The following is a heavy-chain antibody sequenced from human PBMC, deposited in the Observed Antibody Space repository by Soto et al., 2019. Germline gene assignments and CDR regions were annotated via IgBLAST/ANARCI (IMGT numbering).Heavy chain of an antibody. CDR2: ISAYNGNT. D-gene: IGHD3-16*01. Sequence: ASVKVSCKASGYTCTNYGISWGRQAPGQGLEWMGWISAYNGNTNYAQKLQGRVTMTTDTSTNTAYMELRSLRADDTAVYYCASGGSYFDFWGQGTLVTVSS. CDR3: ASGGSYFDF. J-gene: IGHJ4*02. V-gene: IGHV1-18*01. CDR1: GYTCTNYG.